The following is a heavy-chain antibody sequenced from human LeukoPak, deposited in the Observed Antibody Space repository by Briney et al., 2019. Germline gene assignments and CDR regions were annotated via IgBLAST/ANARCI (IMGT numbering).Heavy chain of an antibody. Sequence: SETLSLTCTVSGGSISSSSYYWGWIRQPPGKGLEWIGSIYYSGSTYYNPSLKSRVTISVDTSKNQFSLKLSSVTAADTAVYYCARHPTVLRYFARSYFDYWGQGTLVTVSS. CDR2: IYYSGST. CDR3: ARHPTVLRYFARSYFDY. D-gene: IGHD3-9*01. CDR1: GGSISSSSYY. V-gene: IGHV4-39*01. J-gene: IGHJ4*02.